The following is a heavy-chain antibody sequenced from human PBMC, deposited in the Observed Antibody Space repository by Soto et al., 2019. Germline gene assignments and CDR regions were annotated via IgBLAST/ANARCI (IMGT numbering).Heavy chain of an antibody. Sequence: QVQLGQSGAEVKKPGSSMKVSCKASGGTFNSYDINWVRQAPGQGLEWMGGIIPIVETPKYAQKFQGRVTITADESTNTVYMELSSLRSEDTAMYYCARLSRPNYYDTSGFFKDNWFDPWGQGTLVTVSS. CDR1: GGTFNSYD. J-gene: IGHJ5*02. CDR3: ARLSRPNYYDTSGFFKDNWFDP. CDR2: IIPIVETP. V-gene: IGHV1-69*01. D-gene: IGHD3-22*01.